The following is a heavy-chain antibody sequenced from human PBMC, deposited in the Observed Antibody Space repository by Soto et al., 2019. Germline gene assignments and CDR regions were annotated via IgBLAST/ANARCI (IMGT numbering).Heavy chain of an antibody. Sequence: EVQLVESGGGLVQPGGSLRLSCAASGFTFSTYWMHWVRQVPGKGLVWVSYINSAGSVTKYADSVKGRFTISRDNAKNTVSLQMDSLRAEDTAVYYCARDYNMDVWGQGTTVTVSS. V-gene: IGHV3-74*03. CDR3: ARDYNMDV. CDR2: INSAGSVT. D-gene: IGHD1-1*01. J-gene: IGHJ6*02. CDR1: GFTFSTYW.